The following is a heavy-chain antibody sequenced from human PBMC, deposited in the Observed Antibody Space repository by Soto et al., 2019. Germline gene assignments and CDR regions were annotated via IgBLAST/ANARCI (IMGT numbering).Heavy chain of an antibody. D-gene: IGHD3-22*01. CDR1: GGSISSYY. CDR2: IYYSGST. Sequence: SSETLSLTCTVSGGSISSYYWSWIRQPPGKGLEWIGYIYYSGSTNYNPSLKSRVTISVDTSKNQFSLKLSSVTAADTAVYYCARYDSSGTLDYWGQGTLVTVSS. J-gene: IGHJ4*02. V-gene: IGHV4-59*01. CDR3: ARYDSSGTLDY.